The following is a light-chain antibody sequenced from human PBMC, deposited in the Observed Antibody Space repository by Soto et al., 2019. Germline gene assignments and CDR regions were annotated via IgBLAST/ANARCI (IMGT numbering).Light chain of an antibody. CDR3: QQCGSPPWT. J-gene: IGKJ1*01. Sequence: EIVVTQSPGTLSLSPGERATLSCRASQSVTSNYLAWYQQKPGQAPRLLIHGASNWATGIPDGFSGSGSGTDFALTINRLEPEDSEVYYCQQCGSPPWTFGQGTKLEI. V-gene: IGKV3-20*01. CDR1: QSVTSNY. CDR2: GAS.